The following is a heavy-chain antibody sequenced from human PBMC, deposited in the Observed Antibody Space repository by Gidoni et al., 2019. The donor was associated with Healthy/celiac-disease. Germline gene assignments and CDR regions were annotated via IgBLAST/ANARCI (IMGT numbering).Heavy chain of an antibody. V-gene: IGHV4-34*01. CDR2: INHSGST. CDR3: ARARQKNSSGWYG. CDR1: GGSFSGYY. Sequence: QVQLQQWGAGLLTPSETLSLTCAVYGGSFSGYYWSWIRQPPGKGLEWIGEINHSGSTNYNPSLKSRVTISVDTSKNQFSLKLSSVTAADTAVYYCARARQKNSSGWYGWGQGTLVTV. J-gene: IGHJ4*02. D-gene: IGHD6-19*01.